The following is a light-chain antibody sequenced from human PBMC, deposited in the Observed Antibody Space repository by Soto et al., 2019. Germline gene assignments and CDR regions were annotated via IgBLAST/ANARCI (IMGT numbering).Light chain of an antibody. Sequence: QSVLTQPPSASGTPGQRVTISCSGSSSNIGSNYVYWYQQFPGTAPKLLIYRNNQRPSGVPDRFSGSKSGTSASLAISGLRSEDEADYYCAAWDDSLSGPLYVFGTGTKVTVL. J-gene: IGLJ1*01. CDR1: SSNIGSNY. V-gene: IGLV1-47*01. CDR2: RNN. CDR3: AAWDDSLSGPLYV.